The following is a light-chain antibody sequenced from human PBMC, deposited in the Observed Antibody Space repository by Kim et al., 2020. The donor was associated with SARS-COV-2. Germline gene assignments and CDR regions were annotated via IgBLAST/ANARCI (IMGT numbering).Light chain of an antibody. V-gene: IGLV3-1*01. CDR3: QEWDRSTGV. CDR2: KDS. CDR1: KKGDKY. J-gene: IGLJ2*01. Sequence: GKTASITSTGDKKGDKYDWWNKQKTGQGRVGVRYKDSKGRSGIPERVSGSNSGNTATLSISGTQAMDEADYECQEWDRSTGVFGGGTKLTVL.